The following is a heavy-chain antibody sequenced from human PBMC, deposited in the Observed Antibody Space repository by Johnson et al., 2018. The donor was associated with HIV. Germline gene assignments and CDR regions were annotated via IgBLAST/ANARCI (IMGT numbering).Heavy chain of an antibody. Sequence: VQLVESGGGVVRPGGSLRLSCAASGFTFDDYGMSWVRQAPGKGLESVSVTYSGGSTYYADSVKGRFNISRDISKNTLYLEMYSLRAEDTAMYYCAKRRVAGDDALDVWGQGTMVTVSS. D-gene: IGHD6-19*01. J-gene: IGHJ3*01. CDR3: AKRRVAGDDALDV. V-gene: IGHV3-20*04. CDR2: TYSGGST. CDR1: GFTFDDYG.